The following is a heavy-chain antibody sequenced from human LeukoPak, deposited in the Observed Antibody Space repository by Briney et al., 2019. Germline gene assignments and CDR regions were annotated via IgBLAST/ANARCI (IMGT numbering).Heavy chain of an antibody. V-gene: IGHV5-51*01. D-gene: IGHD6-13*01. Sequence: GESLKVSCKGSGYSFTSYWIGWVRQMPGEGLEWMGIIYPGDSDTRYSPSFQGQVTISADKSISTAYLQWSSLKASDTAMYYCARQGYSSSWVPDYWGQGTLVTVSS. CDR1: GYSFTSYW. CDR2: IYPGDSDT. CDR3: ARQGYSSSWVPDY. J-gene: IGHJ4*02.